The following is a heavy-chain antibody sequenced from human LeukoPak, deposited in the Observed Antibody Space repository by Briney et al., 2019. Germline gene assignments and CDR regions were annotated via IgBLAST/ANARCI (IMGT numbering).Heavy chain of an antibody. J-gene: IGHJ4*02. Sequence: SETLSLTCTVSGYSISSGYYWGWIRQPPGKGLEWTGSIDHSGSTYYNPSLKSRITISVDTSKNQFSLKLSSVTAADTAVYYCARVNREMATITPWGQGTLVTVSS. D-gene: IGHD5-24*01. CDR2: IDHSGST. CDR3: ARVNREMATITP. CDR1: GYSISSGYY. V-gene: IGHV4-38-2*02.